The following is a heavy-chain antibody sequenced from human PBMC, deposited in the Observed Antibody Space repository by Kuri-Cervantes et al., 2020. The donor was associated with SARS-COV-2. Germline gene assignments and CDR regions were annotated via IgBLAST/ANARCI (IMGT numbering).Heavy chain of an antibody. CDR1: GYTFTSYA. CDR3: ARDHAYCSSTSCQYYYYGMDV. Sequence: GESLKISCKASGYTFTSYAMHWVRQAPGQRLEWMGWINAGNGNTKYSQKFQGRVTITRDTSASTAYMELSSLGSEDTAVYYCARDHAYCSSTSCQYYYYGMDVWGQGTTVTVSS. D-gene: IGHD2-2*01. CDR2: INAGNGNT. V-gene: IGHV1-3*01. J-gene: IGHJ6*02.